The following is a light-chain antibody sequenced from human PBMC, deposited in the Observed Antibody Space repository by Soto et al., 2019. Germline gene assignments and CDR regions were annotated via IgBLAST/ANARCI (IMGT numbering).Light chain of an antibody. CDR1: QSISSW. Sequence: DIQMTQSPSTLSASVGDRVTITCRASQSISSWLAWYQQKPGKAPKLLIDKASSLESGVPSRFSGSGSWTEFTLTISTLQPDYFATYYCQQSNSYSPLTFGGGTKVEIK. CDR3: QQSNSYSPLT. J-gene: IGKJ4*01. CDR2: KAS. V-gene: IGKV1-5*03.